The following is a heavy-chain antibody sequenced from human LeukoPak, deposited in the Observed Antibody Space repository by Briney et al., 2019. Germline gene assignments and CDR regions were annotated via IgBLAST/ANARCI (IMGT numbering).Heavy chain of an antibody. CDR2: INPSGGST. CDR1: GYTFTSYY. CDR3: ARVLVGFGELFGYFDY. Sequence: ASVKVSCKASGYTFTSYYMHWVRQAPGQGLEWVGIINPSGGSTSYAQKFQGRVTMTRDTSTSTVYMELSSLRSEDTAVYYCARVLVGFGELFGYFDYWGQGTLVTVSS. V-gene: IGHV1-46*01. J-gene: IGHJ4*02. D-gene: IGHD3-10*01.